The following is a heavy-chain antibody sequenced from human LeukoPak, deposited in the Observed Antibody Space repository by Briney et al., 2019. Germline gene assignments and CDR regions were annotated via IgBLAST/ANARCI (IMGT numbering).Heavy chain of an antibody. CDR2: IYHSGST. Sequence: SETLSLTCAVSGGSISSGGYSWSWIRQPPGKGLEWIGYIYHSGSTYYNPSLKSRVTISVDRSKNQFSLKLSSVTAADTAVYYCARASTMVRGNFDYWGQGTLVTVSS. V-gene: IGHV4-30-2*01. D-gene: IGHD3-10*01. CDR3: ARASTMVRGNFDY. CDR1: GGSISSGGYS. J-gene: IGHJ4*02.